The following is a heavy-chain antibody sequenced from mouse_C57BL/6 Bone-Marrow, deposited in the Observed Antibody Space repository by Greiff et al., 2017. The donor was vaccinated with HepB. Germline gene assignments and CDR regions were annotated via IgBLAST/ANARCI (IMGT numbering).Heavy chain of an antibody. Sequence: VQRVESGAELVRPGASVTLSCKASGYTFTDYEMHWVKQTPVHGLEWIGAIDPETGGTAYNQKFKGKAILTADKSSSTAYMELRSLTSEDSAVYYCTRDRYGSSLYFDYWGQGTTLTVSS. CDR2: IDPETGGT. J-gene: IGHJ2*01. CDR3: TRDRYGSSLYFDY. V-gene: IGHV1-15*01. D-gene: IGHD1-1*01. CDR1: GYTFTDYE.